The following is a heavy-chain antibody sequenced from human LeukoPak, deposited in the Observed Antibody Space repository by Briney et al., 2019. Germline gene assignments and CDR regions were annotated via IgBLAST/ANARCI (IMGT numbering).Heavy chain of an antibody. D-gene: IGHD2-15*01. CDR2: ISSSSSTI. V-gene: IGHV3-48*04. CDR3: ARDVGSGGSFDAFDI. CDR1: GFTFSSYG. Sequence: GGSLRLSCAASGFTFSSYGMHWVRQAPGKGLEWVSYISSSSSTIYYADSVKGRFTISRDNAKNSLYLQMNSLRAEDTAVYYCARDVGSGGSFDAFDIWXXXTMVTVSS. J-gene: IGHJ3*02.